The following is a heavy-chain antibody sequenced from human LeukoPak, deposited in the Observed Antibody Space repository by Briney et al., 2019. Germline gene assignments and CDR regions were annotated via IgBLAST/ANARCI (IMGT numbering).Heavy chain of an antibody. V-gene: IGHV4-34*01. Sequence: SETLSLTCAVYGGSFSGYYWSWIRQPPGKGLEWIGEINHSGSTNYNPSLKSRVTISVDTSKNQFSLKLSSVTAADTAVYYCARGRAAAGTGAFDYWGQGTLVTVPS. J-gene: IGHJ4*02. CDR2: INHSGST. CDR1: GGSFSGYY. CDR3: ARGRAAAGTGAFDY. D-gene: IGHD6-13*01.